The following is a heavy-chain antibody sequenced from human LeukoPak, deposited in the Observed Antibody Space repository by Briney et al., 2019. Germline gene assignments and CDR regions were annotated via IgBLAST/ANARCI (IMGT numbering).Heavy chain of an antibody. D-gene: IGHD6-6*01. CDR2: IYTSGST. V-gene: IGHV4-4*09. Sequence: SETLSLTCTVSGGSISSYYWSWIRQPPGKGLEWIGYIYTSGSTNYNPSLKSRVTISVDTSKNQFSLRLSSVTAADTAVYYRARRGSSSYDCWGQGTLDTVSS. CDR1: GGSISSYY. J-gene: IGHJ4*02. CDR3: ARRGSSSYDC.